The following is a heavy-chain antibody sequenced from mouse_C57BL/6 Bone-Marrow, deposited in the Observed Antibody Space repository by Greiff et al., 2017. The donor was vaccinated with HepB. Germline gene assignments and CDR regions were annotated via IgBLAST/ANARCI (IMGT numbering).Heavy chain of an antibody. CDR3: VSSYYYGSSYEAY. J-gene: IGHJ3*01. CDR1: GFSLTSYG. V-gene: IGHV2-5*01. Sequence: VKLVESGPGLVQPSQSLSITCTVSGFSLTSYGVHWVRQSPGKGLEWLGVIWRGGSTDYNAAFMSRLSITKDNSKSQVFFKMNSLQADDTAIYYCVSSYYYGSSYEAYWGQGTLVTVSA. D-gene: IGHD1-1*01. CDR2: IWRGGST.